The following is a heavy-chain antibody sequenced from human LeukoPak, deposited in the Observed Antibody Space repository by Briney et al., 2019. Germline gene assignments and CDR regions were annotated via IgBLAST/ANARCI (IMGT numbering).Heavy chain of an antibody. Sequence: PSETLSLTCTVSGGSISGYYWTWIRQPPGKGLEWIGCIYNSGSTNYNPSLKSRVTISLDTSKTQFSLKLSSVTAADTAVYYCARLRAYYYMDVWGKGTTVTVSS. V-gene: IGHV4-59*12. CDR3: ARLRAYYYMDV. CDR2: IYNSGST. J-gene: IGHJ6*03. CDR1: GGSISGYY.